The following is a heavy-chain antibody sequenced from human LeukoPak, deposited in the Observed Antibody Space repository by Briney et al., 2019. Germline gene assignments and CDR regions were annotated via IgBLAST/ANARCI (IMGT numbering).Heavy chain of an antibody. J-gene: IGHJ4*02. CDR3: AREAAVRARFDY. Sequence: SETLSLTCAVYGGSFSGYYWSWIRQPPGKGLEWIGEINHSGSTNYNPSLKSRVTISVDTSKNQFSLKLSSVTAADTAVYYCAREAAVRARFDYWGQGTLVTVSS. D-gene: IGHD6-25*01. CDR2: INHSGST. V-gene: IGHV4-34*01. CDR1: GGSFSGYY.